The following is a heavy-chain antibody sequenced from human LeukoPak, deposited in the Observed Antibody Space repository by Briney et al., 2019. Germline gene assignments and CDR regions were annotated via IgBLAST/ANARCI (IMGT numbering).Heavy chain of an antibody. CDR1: GYTFTSYG. CDR3: ARISGNYDYVWGRKYYFDY. D-gene: IGHD3-16*01. J-gene: IGHJ4*02. Sequence: ASVKVSCKASGYTFTSYGISWVRQAPGQGLEWMGWISAYNGNTNYAQKLQGRVTMTTDTSTSTAYMELRSLRSDDTAVYYCARISGNYDYVWGRKYYFDYWGQGTLVTVSS. V-gene: IGHV1-18*01. CDR2: ISAYNGNT.